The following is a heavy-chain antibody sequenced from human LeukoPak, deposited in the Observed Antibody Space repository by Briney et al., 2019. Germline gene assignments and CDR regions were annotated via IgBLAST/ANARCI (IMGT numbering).Heavy chain of an antibody. CDR3: ARRLKISQGGTTDY. D-gene: IGHD1-1*01. V-gene: IGHV5-51*01. J-gene: IGHJ4*02. CDR1: GYSFNSYW. CDR2: ILPSDSDT. Sequence: GESPKISCKTSGYSFNSYWIGWVRQMPGKGLEWMGIILPSDSDTRYSPSFQGQVTISADRSITTDYLQWSSLRASDTAMYYCARRLKISQGGTTDYWGQGTLVTVS.